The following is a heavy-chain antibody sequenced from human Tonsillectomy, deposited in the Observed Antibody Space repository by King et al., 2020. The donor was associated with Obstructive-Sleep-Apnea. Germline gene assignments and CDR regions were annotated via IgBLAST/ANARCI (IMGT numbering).Heavy chain of an antibody. CDR2: INHSGST. V-gene: IGHV4-34*01. Sequence: VQLQQWGAGLSKPSETLSLTCAVYDGSFSAYHWSWIRQAPGKGLEWIGDINHSGSTSYNPSLKSRVTISLDTSKSQFSLKVASVTAADTAVYYCARGLRYYYGSENYYKDPYGMDVWGQGTTVIVSS. J-gene: IGHJ6*02. CDR1: DGSFSAYH. CDR3: ARGLRYYYGSENYYKDPYGMDV. D-gene: IGHD3-10*01.